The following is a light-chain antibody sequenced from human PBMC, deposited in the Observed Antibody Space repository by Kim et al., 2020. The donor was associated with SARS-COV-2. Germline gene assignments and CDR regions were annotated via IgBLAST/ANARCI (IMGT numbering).Light chain of an antibody. CDR1: SSNIRSNY. CDR3: ATWDDSLSGRV. J-gene: IGLJ3*02. CDR2: KNN. Sequence: QSVLTQPPSASGTPGQRVTISCSGSSSNIRSNYVWWYQQFPGTAPKLLIYKNNQRPSGVPDRFSGSKSGTSASLAISGLRSEDEADYYCATWDDSLSGRVFGGGTQLTVL. V-gene: IGLV1-47*01.